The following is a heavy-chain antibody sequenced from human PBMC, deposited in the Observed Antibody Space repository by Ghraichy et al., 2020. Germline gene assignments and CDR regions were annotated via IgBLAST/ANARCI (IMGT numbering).Heavy chain of an antibody. D-gene: IGHD3-10*01. CDR1: GGSFSGYY. J-gene: IGHJ4*02. CDR2: IYHSGTT. V-gene: IGHV4-59*08. Sequence: SETLSLTCTVSGGSFSGYYWSWIRQSPGRGLEWIGYIYHSGTTSYNPSLKSRVTIVVDRSKNQFSLQMNSVTAADTALYYCARLGEFFEAYFDYWGQGTLVTVSS. CDR3: ARLGEFFEAYFDY.